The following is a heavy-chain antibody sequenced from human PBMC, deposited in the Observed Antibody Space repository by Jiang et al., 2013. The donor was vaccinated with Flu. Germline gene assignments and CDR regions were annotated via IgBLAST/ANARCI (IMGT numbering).Heavy chain of an antibody. Sequence: TNYNPSLKSRVTISVDTSKNQFSLKLSSVTATDTAVYYCASFKLGVYYFDYWGQGTLVTVSS. V-gene: IGHV4-34*01. D-gene: IGHD6-13*01. CDR2: T. CDR3: ASFKLGVYYFDY. J-gene: IGHJ4*02.